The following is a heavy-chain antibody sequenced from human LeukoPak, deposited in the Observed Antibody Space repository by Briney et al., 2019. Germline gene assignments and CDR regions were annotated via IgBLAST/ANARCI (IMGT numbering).Heavy chain of an antibody. D-gene: IGHD7-27*01. J-gene: IGHJ4*02. CDR1: GGSFSGYY. CDR3: ARVPYKQGIDY. CDR2: INHSGST. V-gene: IGHV4-34*01. Sequence: PSETLSLTCAVYGGSFSGYYWSWIRQPPGKGLEWIGEINHSGSTNYNPSLKSRVTISVDTSKNQLSLKLSSVTAADTAVYYCARVPYKQGIDYWGQGTLVTVSS.